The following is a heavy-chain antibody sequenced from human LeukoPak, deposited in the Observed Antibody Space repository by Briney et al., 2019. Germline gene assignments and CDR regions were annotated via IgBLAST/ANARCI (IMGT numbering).Heavy chain of an antibody. Sequence: GASVKVSCKASGGTFRSYAISWVRQAPGQGLEWVGRIIPNFGTANYAQNFQGRVSITTDEPTSTAYMELSRQRSKDTAVYYCASYLGGNCPPYAFDIWGQGTMVTVSS. V-gene: IGHV1-69*05. D-gene: IGHD4-23*01. J-gene: IGHJ3*02. CDR2: IIPNFGTA. CDR1: GGTFRSYA. CDR3: ASYLGGNCPPYAFDI.